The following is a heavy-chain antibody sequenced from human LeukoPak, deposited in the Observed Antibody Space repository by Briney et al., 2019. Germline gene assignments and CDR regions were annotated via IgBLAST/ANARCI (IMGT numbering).Heavy chain of an antibody. D-gene: IGHD2-2*02. CDR2: ISIYNGDT. V-gene: IGHV1-18*01. CDR1: GYTFTNYG. Sequence: GASVKVSCKASGYTFTNYGFSWVRQAPGQGLEWMGWISIYNGDTNYAQNLQGRVTMTTDTSTSTAYMEMRSLRSDDTAVYYCARDCSSTSCYNVYWGQGTLVTVSS. CDR3: ARDCSSTSCYNVY. J-gene: IGHJ4*02.